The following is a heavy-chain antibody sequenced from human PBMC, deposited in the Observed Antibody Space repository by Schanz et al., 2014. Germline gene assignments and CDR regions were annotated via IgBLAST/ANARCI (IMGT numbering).Heavy chain of an antibody. CDR3: ARKMKLGVYGGKGHDSLDI. Sequence: EVQLVESGGGLVKPGGFLRLSCAASGFTFSDAWMSWVRQAPGKGLEWVGRINSVGSNTDYADSVTGRFTISRDNAKNTLYLQMNTLRAEDTAVYYCARKMKLGVYGGKGHDSLDIWGQGTMXTVSP. J-gene: IGHJ3*02. CDR2: INSVGSNT. V-gene: IGHV3-74*02. D-gene: IGHD4-17*01. CDR1: GFTFSDAW.